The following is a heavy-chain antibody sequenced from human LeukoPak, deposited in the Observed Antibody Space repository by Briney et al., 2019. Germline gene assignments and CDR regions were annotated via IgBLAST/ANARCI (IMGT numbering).Heavy chain of an antibody. J-gene: IGHJ4*02. Sequence: GGSLRLSCAAPGFIFDDYAIHWVRQAPGKGLEWVSLISGDGGSTFCADSVKGRFTISRGNSKNSLYLQMSSLRSEDTALYYCARESERSGWYDYWGQGTLVTVSS. CDR2: ISGDGGST. CDR1: GFIFDDYA. CDR3: ARESERSGWYDY. V-gene: IGHV3-43*02. D-gene: IGHD6-19*01.